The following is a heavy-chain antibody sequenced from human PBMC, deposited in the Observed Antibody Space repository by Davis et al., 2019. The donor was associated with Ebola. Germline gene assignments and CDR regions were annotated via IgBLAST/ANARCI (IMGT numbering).Heavy chain of an antibody. CDR3: ARGSQDTTIFLDFIY. Sequence: ASVKVSCKASGYIFTSYAMHWVRQAPGQRLEWMGWINAGNGNTKYSQKFQGRVTITRDTSASTAYMELSSLRSEDTAVYYCARGSQDTTIFLDFIYWGQGTLVIVSS. CDR2: INAGNGNT. V-gene: IGHV1-3*01. J-gene: IGHJ4*02. CDR1: GYIFTSYA. D-gene: IGHD5-18*01.